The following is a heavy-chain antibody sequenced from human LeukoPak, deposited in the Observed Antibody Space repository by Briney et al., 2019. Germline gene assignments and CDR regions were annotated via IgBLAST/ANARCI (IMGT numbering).Heavy chain of an antibody. V-gene: IGHV4-59*01. CDR2: IYYSGST. J-gene: IGHJ5*02. D-gene: IGHD3-9*01. CDR1: VGSISSYY. CDR3: ARELEYYDILTGYYPYNWFDP. Sequence: SETLSLTCTVSVGSISSYYWSWIRQPPGKGLEWIGYIYYSGSTNYNPSLKSRVTISVDTSKNQFSLKLSSVTAADTAVYYCARELEYYDILTGYYPYNWFDPWGQGTLVTVSS.